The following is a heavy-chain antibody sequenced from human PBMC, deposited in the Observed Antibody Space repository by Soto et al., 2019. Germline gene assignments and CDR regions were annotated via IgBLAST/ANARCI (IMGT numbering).Heavy chain of an antibody. CDR1: GFTVSSNY. J-gene: IGHJ5*02. CDR2: IYSGGST. D-gene: IGHD1-1*01. V-gene: IGHV3-66*01. Sequence: GGSLRLSCAASGFTVSSNYMSWVRQAPGKGLEWVSVIYSGGSTYYADSVKGRFTISRDNSKNTLYLQVNSLRAEDTAVYYCARRVSSGTGFDPWGQGTLVTVSS. CDR3: ARRVSSGTGFDP.